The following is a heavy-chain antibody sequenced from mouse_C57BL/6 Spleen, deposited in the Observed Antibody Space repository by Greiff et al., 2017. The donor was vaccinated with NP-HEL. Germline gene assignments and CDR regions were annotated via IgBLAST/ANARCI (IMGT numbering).Heavy chain of an antibody. J-gene: IGHJ3*01. CDR3: ARSRSYWFAY. V-gene: IGHV1-54*01. CDR1: GYAFTNYL. Sequence: QVQLQQSGAELVRPGTSVKVSCKASGYAFTNYLIEWVKQRPGQGLEWIGVINPGSGGTNYNEKFKGKATLTADKSSSTAYMQLSSLTSEDSAVYFCARSRSYWFAYWGQGTLVTVSA. CDR2: INPGSGGT. D-gene: IGHD1-1*01.